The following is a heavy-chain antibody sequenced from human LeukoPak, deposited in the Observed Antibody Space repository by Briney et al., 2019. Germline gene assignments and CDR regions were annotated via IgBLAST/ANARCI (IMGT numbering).Heavy chain of an antibody. D-gene: IGHD6-13*01. Sequence: PGGSLRLSCAASGFTLSSYGMHWVRQAPGKGLEWVAFIRYDGSNKYYADSVKGRFTISRDSSKNTLYLQMNSLRAEDTAVYYCAKDMYSRAAGTDWGQGTLVTVSS. J-gene: IGHJ4*02. CDR2: IRYDGSNK. CDR3: AKDMYSRAAGTD. V-gene: IGHV3-30*02. CDR1: GFTLSSYG.